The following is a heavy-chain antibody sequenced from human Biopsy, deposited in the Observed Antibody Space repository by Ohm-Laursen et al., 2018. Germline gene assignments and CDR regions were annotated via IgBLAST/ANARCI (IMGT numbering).Heavy chain of an antibody. D-gene: IGHD3-22*01. CDR3: ARDRGYYSDRTVPGYFDL. CDR1: GDSISTYY. V-gene: IGHV4-59*01. J-gene: IGHJ2*01. CDR2: VYYTGST. Sequence: GTLSLTCTVSGDSISTYYWSWIRQPPGKGLEWIGYVYYTGSTDYNPSLQSRVAISVDTSKNHFSLRLRSVTPADTAIYYCARDRGYYSDRTVPGYFDLWGRGTLVTVSS.